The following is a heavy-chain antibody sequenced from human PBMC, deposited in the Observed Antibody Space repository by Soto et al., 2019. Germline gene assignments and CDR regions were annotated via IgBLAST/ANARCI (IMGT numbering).Heavy chain of an antibody. J-gene: IGHJ4*02. D-gene: IGHD3-3*01. Sequence: ASVKVSCKASGYTFTNYYIHWLRQAPGQGLEWLGILRPRTGNTGYAQRFQGRVTMTRDTSTGTVYMQLTSLKSDDTSVYYCARAPNENFCFAYLGRRTQITVSS. CDR3: ARAPNENFCFAY. CDR2: LRPRTGNT. V-gene: IGHV1-46*01. CDR1: GYTFTNYY.